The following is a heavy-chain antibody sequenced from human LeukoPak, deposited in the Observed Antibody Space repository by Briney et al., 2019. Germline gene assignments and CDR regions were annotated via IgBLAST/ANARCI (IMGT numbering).Heavy chain of an antibody. J-gene: IGHJ4*02. D-gene: IGHD4-17*01. CDR3: AREPTLTTFGY. V-gene: IGHV4-59*01. CDR1: GRSISTYH. Sequence: SETLSLTCTVSGRSISTYHWSWIRQPPEKGLEWIGYISYSGSTNYNPSLQSRVTISVSTSKNQFSLKLTSVTAADTAVYYCAREPTLTTFGYWGQGTLVTVSS. CDR2: ISYSGST.